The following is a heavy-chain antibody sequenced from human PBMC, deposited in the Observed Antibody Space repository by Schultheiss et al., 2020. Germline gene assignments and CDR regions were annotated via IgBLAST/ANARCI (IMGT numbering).Heavy chain of an antibody. D-gene: IGHD4-17*01. CDR3: ARAGAAVTMYSDY. Sequence: ETLSLTCTVSGGSISSSSYYWGWVRQAPGKGLEWVSAISGSGGSTYYADSVRGRFTISRDNAKNSLYLQMISLRAEDTAVYYCARAGAAVTMYSDYWGQGTLVTVAS. CDR1: GGSISSSSYY. J-gene: IGHJ4*02. V-gene: IGHV3-23*01. CDR2: ISGSGGST.